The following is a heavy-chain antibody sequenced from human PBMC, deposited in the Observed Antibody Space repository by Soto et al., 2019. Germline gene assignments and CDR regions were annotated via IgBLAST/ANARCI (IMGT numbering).Heavy chain of an antibody. CDR2: ISYDGSNK. CDR1: GFTFSSYG. J-gene: IGHJ4*02. V-gene: IGHV3-30*18. D-gene: IGHD3-22*01. Sequence: GGSLRLSCAASGFTFSSYGMHWVRQAPGKGLEWVAVISYDGSNKYYADSVKGRFTISRDNSKNTLYLQMNSLRAEGTAVYYCAKDINVDYYDSSGTNFDYWGQGTLVTVSS. CDR3: AKDINVDYYDSSGTNFDY.